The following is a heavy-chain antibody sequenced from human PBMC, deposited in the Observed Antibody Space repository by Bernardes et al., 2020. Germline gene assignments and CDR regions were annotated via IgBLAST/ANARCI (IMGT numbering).Heavy chain of an antibody. CDR1: GFSFSSYG. V-gene: IGHV3-30-3*01. CDR3: ARGGYYYDSSGSVGAFDI. J-gene: IGHJ3*02. Sequence: GGSLRLSCAASGFSFSSYGMHWVRQAPGKGLEWMAGTSYDGSNKYYADSVKGRFTISRDNSKNTLYLQMNSLRTEDTAVYYCARGGYYYDSSGSVGAFDIWGQGTMVTVSS. CDR2: TSYDGSNK. D-gene: IGHD3-22*01.